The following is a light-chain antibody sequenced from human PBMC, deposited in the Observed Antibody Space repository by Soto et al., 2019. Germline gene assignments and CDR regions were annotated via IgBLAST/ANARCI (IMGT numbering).Light chain of an antibody. CDR1: SSDVGNSNF. V-gene: IGLV2-23*02. CDR2: EVS. CDR3: CAYAGSDIHV. Sequence: QSVLTQPASVSGSPGQSIPISCTGTSSDVGNSNFVSWYRQLPGKAPRLIIYEVSERPPGVSNRFSGSKSGNTAFLTISGFQAEDEATYHCCAYAGSDIHVFGGGTKLTVL. J-gene: IGLJ2*01.